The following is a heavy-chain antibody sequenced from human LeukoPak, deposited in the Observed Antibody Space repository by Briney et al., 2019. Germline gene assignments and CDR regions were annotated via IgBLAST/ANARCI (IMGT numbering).Heavy chain of an antibody. D-gene: IGHD5-18*01. V-gene: IGHV4-61*01. J-gene: IGHJ4*02. CDR1: GGSVSSGSYY. CDR2: VYYSAST. CDR3: ARGSRGYSYG. Sequence: SETLSLTCTVSGGSVSSGSYYWSWIRQPPGKGLEWIGYVYYSASTNYNPSLKSRVTISVDTSNNQFSLKLSSVTAADTAVYYCARGSRGYSYGWGQGTLVTVSS.